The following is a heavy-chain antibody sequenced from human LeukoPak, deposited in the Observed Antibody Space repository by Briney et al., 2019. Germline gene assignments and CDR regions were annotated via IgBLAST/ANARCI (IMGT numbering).Heavy chain of an antibody. V-gene: IGHV3-23*01. Sequence: PGGTLRLSCAASGFTFSRYGMSWVRQAPGKRLEWVSAISGSGGSTYYADSVKGRFTISRDNSKNTLYLQMNSLRAEDTAVYYCARPTYSGSYYFDYWGQGTLVTVSS. CDR2: ISGSGGST. CDR1: GFTFSRYG. D-gene: IGHD1-26*01. J-gene: IGHJ4*02. CDR3: ARPTYSGSYYFDY.